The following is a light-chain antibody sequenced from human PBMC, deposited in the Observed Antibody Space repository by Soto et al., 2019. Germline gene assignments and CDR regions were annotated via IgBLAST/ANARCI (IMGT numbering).Light chain of an antibody. CDR3: CSYAGNSAWV. V-gene: IGLV2-23*01. J-gene: IGLJ3*02. Sequence: QSVLTQPASVSGSPGQSITISCTGTSSDVGNYNLVSWYQQHPDKAPKLMIYEGSKRPSGVSDRFSGSKSGNTASLTISGLQAEDEADYYCCSYAGNSAWVFGGGTKVTVL. CDR2: EGS. CDR1: SSDVGNYNL.